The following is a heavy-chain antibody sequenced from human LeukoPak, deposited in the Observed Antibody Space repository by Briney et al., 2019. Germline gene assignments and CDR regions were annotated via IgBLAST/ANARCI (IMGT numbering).Heavy chain of an antibody. CDR2: INSDGSDT. D-gene: IGHD1-26*01. CDR1: GFMFSSYT. CDR3: TRGDLYVGAQDC. Sequence: PGGSLRLSCAASGFMFSSYTMNWVRQAPGKGLEWVSRINSDGSDTSYADSVKGRFTISRDNAKNTLYLQMNGLRAGDTALYYCTRGDLYVGAQDCWGQGTLVAVYS. V-gene: IGHV3-74*01. J-gene: IGHJ4*02.